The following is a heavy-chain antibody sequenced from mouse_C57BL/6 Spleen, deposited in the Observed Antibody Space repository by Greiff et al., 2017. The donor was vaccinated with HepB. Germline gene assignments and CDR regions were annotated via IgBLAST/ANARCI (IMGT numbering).Heavy chain of an antibody. Sequence: EVMLVESGGGLVKPGGSLKLSCAASGFTFSSYAMSWVRQTPEKRLEWVATISDGGSYTYYPDNVKGRFTISGDNAKNNLYLQMSHLKSEDTAMYYCARERLLLQGFMDYWGQGTSVTVSS. CDR1: GFTFSSYA. V-gene: IGHV5-4*01. D-gene: IGHD1-1*01. CDR2: ISDGGSYT. J-gene: IGHJ4*01. CDR3: ARERLLLQGFMDY.